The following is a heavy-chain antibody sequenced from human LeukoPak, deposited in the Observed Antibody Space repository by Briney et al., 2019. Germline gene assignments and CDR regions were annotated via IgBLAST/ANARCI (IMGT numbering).Heavy chain of an antibody. CDR2: IYYSGST. Sequence: SETLSLTCTVSGGSISSGGYYWSWIRQHPGKGLAWIGYIYYSGSTYYNPSLKSRVTISVDTSKNQFSLKLSSVTAADTAVYYCARDREYDSSGYYYRAGLFDIWGQGTMVTVSS. V-gene: IGHV4-31*03. CDR1: GGSISSGGYY. J-gene: IGHJ3*02. CDR3: ARDREYDSSGYYYRAGLFDI. D-gene: IGHD3-22*01.